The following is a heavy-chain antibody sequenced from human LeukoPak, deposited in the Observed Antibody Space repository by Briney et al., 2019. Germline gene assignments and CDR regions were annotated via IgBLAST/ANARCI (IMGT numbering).Heavy chain of an antibody. CDR2: ISSNGGST. J-gene: IGHJ4*02. CDR3: VKSAYSGSYFSLDY. CDR1: GFTFSTYA. Sequence: GGSLRLSCSASGFTFSTYAMHWVRQAPGKGLEFVSAISSNGGSTFYADSVKGRFTISRDNSKDTLYLQMSSLRAEDTAVYYCVKSAYSGSYFSLDYWGQGTLVTVSS. V-gene: IGHV3-64D*09. D-gene: IGHD1-26*01.